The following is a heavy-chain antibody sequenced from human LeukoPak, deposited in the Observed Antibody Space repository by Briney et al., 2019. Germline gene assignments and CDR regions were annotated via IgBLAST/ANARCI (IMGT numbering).Heavy chain of an antibody. D-gene: IGHD2/OR15-2a*01. CDR2: ISSSSNYI. CDR3: ARHQYEGICPDY. J-gene: IGHJ4*02. Sequence: RGSLRHSCAASGLTFSNFSLSWARQAPGKGLEWVSSISSSSNYIYYADSVNGRFTISRDNAKNSLYLQMSSLRADDTAVYYCARHQYEGICPDYWAQGALLTVSS. CDR1: GLTFSNFS. V-gene: IGHV3-21*01.